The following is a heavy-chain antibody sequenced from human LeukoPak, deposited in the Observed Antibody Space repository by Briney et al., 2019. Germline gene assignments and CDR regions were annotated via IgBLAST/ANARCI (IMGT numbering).Heavy chain of an antibody. J-gene: IGHJ4*02. V-gene: IGHV1-8*01. Sequence: ASVKVSCKASGYTFTSYDINWVRQATGQGLEWMGWMNPNSGNTGYAQKFQGRVTMTRNTSISTAYMELSSLRSEDTAVYYCARGSGEQQLVFYWGQGTLVTVSS. CDR1: GYTFTSYD. CDR3: ARGSGEQQLVFY. D-gene: IGHD6-13*01. CDR2: MNPNSGNT.